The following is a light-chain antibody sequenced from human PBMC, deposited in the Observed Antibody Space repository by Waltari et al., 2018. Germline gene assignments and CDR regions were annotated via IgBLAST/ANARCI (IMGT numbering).Light chain of an antibody. CDR3: CSYAVGAV. Sequence: QSALTQPRSVSGSPGQSVTISCTGTSSDVGGYNYVSWYQQHPGKAPNLMIYDVSKRPSGVPDRFSGSKSGNTASLTISGLQAEDEADYYCCSYAVGAVFGGGTKLTVL. CDR1: SSDVGGYNY. J-gene: IGLJ3*02. CDR2: DVS. V-gene: IGLV2-11*01.